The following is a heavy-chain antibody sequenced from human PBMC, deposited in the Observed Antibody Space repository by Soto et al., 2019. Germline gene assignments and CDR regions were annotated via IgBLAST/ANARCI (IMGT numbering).Heavy chain of an antibody. J-gene: IGHJ1*01. D-gene: IGHD3-22*01. V-gene: IGHV1-69*12. CDR2: IIPIFGTV. CDR3: ATGGERDYYDTSGWR. Sequence: QVQLVQSGAEVKKPGSSVKVSCKASGGTFSNYALDWVRQAPGQGLEWMGGIIPIFGTVRHAQNFQGRVTSTADEATATAYMELSSLRSEDSAMYYCATGGERDYYDTSGWRWGQGTLVTVSS. CDR1: GGTFSNYA.